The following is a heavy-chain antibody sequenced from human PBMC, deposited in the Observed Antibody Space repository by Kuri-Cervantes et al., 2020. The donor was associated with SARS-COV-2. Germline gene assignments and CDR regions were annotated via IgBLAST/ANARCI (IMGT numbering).Heavy chain of an antibody. J-gene: IGHJ5*02. D-gene: IGHD3-10*01. Sequence: ASVKVSCKASGYTFTSYYMHWVRQAPGQGLEWMGIINPSGGSTSYAQKFQGRVTMTRDTSTSTVYMELRSLRSDDTAVYYCATEPPYGVRGVPWFDPWGQGTLVTVSS. CDR2: INPSGGST. V-gene: IGHV1-46*01. CDR3: ATEPPYGVRGVPWFDP. CDR1: GYTFTSYY.